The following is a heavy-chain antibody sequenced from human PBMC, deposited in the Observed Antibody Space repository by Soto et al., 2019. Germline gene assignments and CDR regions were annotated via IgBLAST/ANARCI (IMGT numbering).Heavy chain of an antibody. Sequence: SVKVSCKASGGTFSSYAISWVRQAPGQGLEWMGGIIPIFGTANYAQKFQGRVTITADESTSTAYMELSSLRSEDTAVYYCAREGVAVAGTGMDVWGNGTTVTVS. CDR3: AREGVAVAGTGMDV. D-gene: IGHD6-19*01. V-gene: IGHV1-69*13. J-gene: IGHJ6*04. CDR2: IIPIFGTA. CDR1: GGTFSSYA.